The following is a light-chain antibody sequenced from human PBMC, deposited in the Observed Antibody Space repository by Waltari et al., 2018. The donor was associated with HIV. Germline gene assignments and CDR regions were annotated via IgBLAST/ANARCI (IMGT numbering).Light chain of an antibody. CDR1: SSHIGRSP. CDR2: INY. Sequence: QPVLPQPPSTSAPSAQRIPISCPGSSSHIGRSPVNWYQQLPGRAPKLLMYINYQRPSGVPDRFSGSKSGTSASLAISGLQSEDEADYFCAAWDDSLKGVVFGGGTKLTVL. CDR3: AAWDDSLKGVV. V-gene: IGLV1-44*01. J-gene: IGLJ2*01.